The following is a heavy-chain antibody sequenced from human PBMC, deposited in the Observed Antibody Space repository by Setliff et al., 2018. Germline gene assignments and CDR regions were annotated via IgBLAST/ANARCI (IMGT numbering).Heavy chain of an antibody. CDR3: ARELGLRAPFDF. CDR2: IYSSGRT. D-gene: IGHD4-17*01. CDR1: GDSISDYH. Sequence: PSETLSLTCRVSGDSISDYHWSWIGQPPGQGLEWIGYIYSSGRTNYNPSLKSRVSLSLDTSKNQFSLDLSSVTPADTAVYYCARELGLRAPFDFWGQGILVTVSS. V-gene: IGHV4-59*01. J-gene: IGHJ4*02.